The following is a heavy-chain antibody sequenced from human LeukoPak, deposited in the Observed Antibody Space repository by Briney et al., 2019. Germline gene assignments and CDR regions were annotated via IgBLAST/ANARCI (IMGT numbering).Heavy chain of an antibody. J-gene: IGHJ4*02. D-gene: IGHD1-26*01. CDR3: ARDSLKTATPLDY. V-gene: IGHV1-69*05. Sequence: SVKVSCKASGDIFRSYGINLVRQAPGQGLEWMGRIIPIFGTTNYAQKFQGRVTITTDESTSTAYMELSSLRSEDTAIYYCARDSLKTATPLDYWGQGTLVTVSS. CDR2: IIPIFGTT. CDR1: GDIFRSYG.